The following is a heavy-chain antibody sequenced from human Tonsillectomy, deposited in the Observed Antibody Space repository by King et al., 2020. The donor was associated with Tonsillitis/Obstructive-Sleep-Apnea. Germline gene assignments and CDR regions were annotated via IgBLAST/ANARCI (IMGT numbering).Heavy chain of an antibody. J-gene: IGHJ3*02. V-gene: IGHV2-70*11. Sequence: RVTLKESGPALVKPTQTLTLTCTFSWFSLRTSGMCVSWVRHPPGEAREWLARIGWEDDKYYSKPLKTRLTISKDTPKNHVVLTMTNMDPVDTATYYCARIRCAFNDAFDIWGQGTMVTVSS. CDR2: IGWEDDK. CDR1: WFSLRTSGMC. CDR3: ARIRCAFNDAFDI.